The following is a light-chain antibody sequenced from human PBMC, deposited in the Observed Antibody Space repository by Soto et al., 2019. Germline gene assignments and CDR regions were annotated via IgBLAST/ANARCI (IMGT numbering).Light chain of an antibody. J-gene: IGKJ2*01. CDR2: WAS. CDR3: QQHYSTPYT. Sequence: DIVMTQSPDSLAVSLGERATINCKSSQSVLYSSNNKNYLAWYQQKPGQPPKLRIYWASTRESGVPDRFSGSGSGTDFTLTISSLQAEDVAVYYCQQHYSTPYTFGQGTKLEIK. CDR1: QSVLYSSNNKNY. V-gene: IGKV4-1*01.